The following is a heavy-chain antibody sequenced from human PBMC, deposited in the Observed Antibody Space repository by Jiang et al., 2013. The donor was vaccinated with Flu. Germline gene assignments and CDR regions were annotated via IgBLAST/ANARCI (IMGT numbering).Heavy chain of an antibody. Sequence: SGAEVKKPGASVKVSCKASGYTFTSYDLSWVRQATGQGLEWMGWMNPNSGNTGYAQKFQGRVTVTRNTPISTAYMELSSLTSEDTGIYYCARSSYWGFDYWGQGTLVTVSS. CDR1: GYTFTSYD. CDR2: MNPNSGNT. J-gene: IGHJ4*02. D-gene: IGHD7-27*01. V-gene: IGHV1-8*01. CDR3: ARSSYWGFDY.